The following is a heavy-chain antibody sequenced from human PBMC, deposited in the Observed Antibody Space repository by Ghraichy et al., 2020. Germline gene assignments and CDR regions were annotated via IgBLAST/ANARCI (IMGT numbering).Heavy chain of an antibody. CDR2: INHSGST. V-gene: IGHV4-34*01. Sequence: SETLSLTCAVYGGSFSGYYWSWIRQPPGKGLEWIGEINHSGSTNYNPSLKSRVTISVDTSKNQFSLKLSSVTAADTAVYYCAVSVYYDSSGYPYYFDYWDQGTLVTVSS. D-gene: IGHD3-22*01. CDR1: GGSFSGYY. CDR3: AVSVYYDSSGYPYYFDY. J-gene: IGHJ4*02.